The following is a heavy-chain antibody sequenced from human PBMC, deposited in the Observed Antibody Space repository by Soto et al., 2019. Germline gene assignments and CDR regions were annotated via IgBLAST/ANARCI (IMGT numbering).Heavy chain of an antibody. D-gene: IGHD2-15*01. V-gene: IGHV5-51*01. CDR1: GYSFTSYW. CDR2: IYPGDSDT. CDR3: ARSAPSRAVGGSSYYYYYYGMDV. J-gene: IGHJ6*02. Sequence: GESVKISCXGSGYSFTSYWIGWVRQMPGKGLEWMGIIYPGDSDTRYSPSFQGQVTISADKSISTAYLQWSSLKASDTAMYYCARSAPSRAVGGSSYYYYYYGMDVWGQGTTVTVSS.